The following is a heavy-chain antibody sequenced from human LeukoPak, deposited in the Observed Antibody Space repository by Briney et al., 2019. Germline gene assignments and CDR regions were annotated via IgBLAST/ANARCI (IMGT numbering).Heavy chain of an antibody. J-gene: IGHJ4*02. Sequence: SETLSLTCHVSGYSISSAYYWGWIRQPPGKELEWIGSIHYSGSTSYNPSLKSRVTISVDTSKNQFSLNFNSMSAADSAVYYCAANGYYTIEYWGQGTLVTVSS. D-gene: IGHD1-26*01. V-gene: IGHV4-38-2*01. CDR3: AANGYYTIEY. CDR1: GYSISSAYY. CDR2: IHYSGST.